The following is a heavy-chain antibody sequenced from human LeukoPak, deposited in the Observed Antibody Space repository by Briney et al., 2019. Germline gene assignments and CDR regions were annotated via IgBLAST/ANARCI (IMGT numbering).Heavy chain of an antibody. CDR1: GGSISSSSYY. Sequence: NASETLSLTCTVSGGSISSSSYYWGWIRQPPGKGLEWIGSIYYSGSTYYNPSLKSRVTISVDTSKNQFSLKLSSVTAADTAVYYCARPLHSSGWYYSDYWGQGTLVTVSS. CDR3: ARPLHSSGWYYSDY. J-gene: IGHJ4*02. D-gene: IGHD6-19*01. V-gene: IGHV4-39*01. CDR2: IYYSGST.